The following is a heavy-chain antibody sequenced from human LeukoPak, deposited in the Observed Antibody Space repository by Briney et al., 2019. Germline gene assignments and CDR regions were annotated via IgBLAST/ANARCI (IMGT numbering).Heavy chain of an antibody. Sequence: GESLKISCKGSGYSFTSYWIGWVRQMPGKGLEWMGIIYPGDSDTRYSPSFQGQVTISADKSISTAYLQWSSLKASDTAMYYCARDFDYGDYLSTNAFDIWGQGTMVTVSS. CDR2: IYPGDSDT. D-gene: IGHD4-17*01. V-gene: IGHV5-51*01. CDR1: GYSFTSYW. CDR3: ARDFDYGDYLSTNAFDI. J-gene: IGHJ3*02.